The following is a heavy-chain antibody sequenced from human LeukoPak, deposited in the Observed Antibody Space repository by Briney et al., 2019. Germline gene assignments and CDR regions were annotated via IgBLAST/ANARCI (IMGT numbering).Heavy chain of an antibody. Sequence: SETLSLTCTVSGGSISSYYWSWIRQPAGKGLEWIGRIYTSGSTNYNPSLKSRVTISVDTSKNQFSLKLSSVTAADTAVYYCARRITMIVVASRGAFDIWGQGTMVTVSS. V-gene: IGHV4-4*07. J-gene: IGHJ3*02. D-gene: IGHD3-22*01. CDR2: IYTSGST. CDR3: ARRITMIVVASRGAFDI. CDR1: GGSISSYY.